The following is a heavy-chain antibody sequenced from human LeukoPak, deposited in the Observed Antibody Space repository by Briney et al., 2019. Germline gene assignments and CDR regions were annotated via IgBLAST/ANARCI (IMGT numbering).Heavy chain of an antibody. CDR2: IRHDGSNK. V-gene: IGHV3-30*02. D-gene: IGHD4/OR15-4a*01. CDR3: AKGALALTTPFDY. Sequence: PGGSLRLSCAASGFTFSNHGMHWVRQAPGKGLEWVAFIRHDGSNKYDADSVKGRFTISRDNSKNTLYLQMNSLRPEDTAVYYCAKGALALTTPFDYWGQGTLVTVSS. CDR1: GFTFSNHG. J-gene: IGHJ4*02.